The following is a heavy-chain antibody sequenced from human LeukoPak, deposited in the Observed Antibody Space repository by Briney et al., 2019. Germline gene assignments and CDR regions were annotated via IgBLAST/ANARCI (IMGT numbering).Heavy chain of an antibody. CDR3: ARVWFGEFPYYFDY. V-gene: IGHV4-59*12. J-gene: IGHJ4*02. D-gene: IGHD3-10*01. CDR2: IYYSGTT. Sequence: SETLSLTCTVSGGSISSYYWSWIRQPPGKGLEWIGYIYYSGTTNYNPSLKSRVTISVDTSKNQFSLKLSSVTAADTAFYYCARVWFGEFPYYFDYWGQGTLVTVSS. CDR1: GGSISSYY.